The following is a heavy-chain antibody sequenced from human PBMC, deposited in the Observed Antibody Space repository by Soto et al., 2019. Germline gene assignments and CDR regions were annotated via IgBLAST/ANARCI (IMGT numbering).Heavy chain of an antibody. V-gene: IGHV1-3*01. CDR1: GYTFTSYP. J-gene: IGHJ4*02. CDR3: ATRDPGHY. CDR2: INAGNGDT. Sequence: ASVKVSCKASGYTFTSYPMHWVRQAPGQGLEWMGWINAGNGDTKYSQKFQGRVTITRDTSTSTVYMELSSLRSEDTAVYYCATRDPGHYWGQGTLVTVS.